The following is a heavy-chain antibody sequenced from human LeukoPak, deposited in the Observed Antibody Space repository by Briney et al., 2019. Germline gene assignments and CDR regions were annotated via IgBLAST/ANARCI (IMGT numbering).Heavy chain of an antibody. V-gene: IGHV3-30*18. Sequence: PGGSLRLSCAASGFTFRTYGMHWVRQAPGKGLEWVAVISYDGSNKYYADSMKGRFTISRDNSKNTLYLQMNSLRAEDTAVYYCAKPDTETDIVVVVAAPPPFDYWGQGTLVTVSS. CDR2: ISYDGSNK. D-gene: IGHD2-15*01. CDR1: GFTFRTYG. CDR3: AKPDTETDIVVVVAAPPPFDY. J-gene: IGHJ4*02.